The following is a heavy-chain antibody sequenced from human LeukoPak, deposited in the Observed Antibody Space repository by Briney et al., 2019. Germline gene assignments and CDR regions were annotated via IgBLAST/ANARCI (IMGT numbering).Heavy chain of an antibody. CDR1: GYSISSGYPISNGYY. CDR3: ARNRTTVIPGIGAAGPLNWFDP. J-gene: IGHJ5*02. V-gene: IGHV4-38-2*01. Sequence: SETLSLTCAVSGYSISSGYPISNGYYWGWIRQPPGKGLEWIGSIYDSGSTYYNPSLKSRVTISVDTAKNQFSLKLSSVTAADTAVYYCARNRTTVIPGIGAAGPLNWFDPWGQGILVTVSS. CDR2: IYDSGST. D-gene: IGHD6-13*01.